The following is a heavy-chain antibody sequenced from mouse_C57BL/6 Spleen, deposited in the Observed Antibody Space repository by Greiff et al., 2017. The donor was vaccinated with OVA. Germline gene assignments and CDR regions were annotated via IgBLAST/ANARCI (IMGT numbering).Heavy chain of an antibody. CDR3: ARRYYGSSDY. D-gene: IGHD1-1*01. CDR1: GYAFTNYL. CDR2: INPGSGGT. Sequence: VQLQQSGAELVRPGTSVKVSCKASGYAFTNYLIEWVKQRPGQGLERIGVINPGSGGTNYNEKFKGKATLTADKSSSTAYMQLSSLTSEDSAVYFCARRYYGSSDYWGQGTTLTVSS. V-gene: IGHV1-54*01. J-gene: IGHJ2*01.